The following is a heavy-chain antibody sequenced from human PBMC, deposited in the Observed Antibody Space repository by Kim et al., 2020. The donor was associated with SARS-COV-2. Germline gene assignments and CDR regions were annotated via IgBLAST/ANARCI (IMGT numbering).Heavy chain of an antibody. CDR3: ARGWGIAAAAYYYYYYGMDV. CDR1: GGSISSSNW. Sequence: SETLSLTCAVSGGSISSSNWWSWVRQPPGKGLEWIGEIYHSGSTNYNPSLKSRVTISVDKSKNQFSLKLSSVTAADTAVYYCARGWGIAAAAYYYYYYGMDVWGQGTTVTVSS. V-gene: IGHV4-4*02. CDR2: IYHSGST. J-gene: IGHJ6*02. D-gene: IGHD6-13*01.